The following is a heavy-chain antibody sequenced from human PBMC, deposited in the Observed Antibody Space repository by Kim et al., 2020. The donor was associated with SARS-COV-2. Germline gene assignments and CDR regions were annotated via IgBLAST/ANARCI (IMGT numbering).Heavy chain of an antibody. CDR1: GGSISDYY. J-gene: IGHJ5*02. CDR3: SRHASSGWLSACRWLDP. CDR2: IYYTGLT. D-gene: IGHD6-25*01. Sequence: SETLSLTCSVSGGSISDYYWSWIRQPPGKGLQWIGFIYYTGLTNYNPSLNSRVTISLDTSKNQFSLKITSVTAADTAVYYCSRHASSGWLSACRWLDP. V-gene: IGHV4-59*08.